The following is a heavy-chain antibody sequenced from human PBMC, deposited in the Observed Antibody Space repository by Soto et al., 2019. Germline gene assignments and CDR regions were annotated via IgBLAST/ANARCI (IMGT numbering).Heavy chain of an antibody. V-gene: IGHV4-30-2*01. CDR2: IYHGEST. Sequence: QLQLQESGSGLVKPSQTLSLTCAVSGGSISSGGYSWSWIRQPPGKGLEWIGYIYHGESTYYNPSPKGRVPISVDRSKNQFSLKRSSVTAADTAVYYCARAEGGIFDYWGQGTLVTVSS. CDR1: GGSISSGGYS. J-gene: IGHJ4*02. CDR3: ARAEGGIFDY.